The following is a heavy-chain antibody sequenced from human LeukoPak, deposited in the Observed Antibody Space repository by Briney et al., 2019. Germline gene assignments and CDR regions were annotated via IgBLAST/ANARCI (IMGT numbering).Heavy chain of an antibody. CDR3: ARVAGDRRYYYYGMDV. CDR1: GYSFTSYW. Sequence: GESLKISCKGSGYSFTSYWIGWVRQMPGKGLEWMGIFYPGDSGTRYSPSFQGQVTISADKSISTAYLQWSSLKASDTAMYYCARVAGDRRYYYYGMDVWGQGTTVTVSS. CDR2: FYPGDSGT. D-gene: IGHD3-16*01. V-gene: IGHV5-51*01. J-gene: IGHJ6*02.